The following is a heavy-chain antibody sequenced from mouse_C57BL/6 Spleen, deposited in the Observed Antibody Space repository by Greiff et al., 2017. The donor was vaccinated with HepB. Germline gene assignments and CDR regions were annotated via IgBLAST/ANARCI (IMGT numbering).Heavy chain of an antibody. CDR3: ARGITTVVAHDY. V-gene: IGHV1-76*01. J-gene: IGHJ2*01. CDR2: IYPGSGNT. CDR1: GYTFTDYY. Sequence: VQLQESGAELVRPGASVKLSCKASGYTFTDYYINWVKQRPGQGLEWIARIYPGSGNTYYNEKFKGKATLTAEKSSSTAYMQLSSLTSEDSAVYFCARGITTVVAHDYWGQGTTLTVSS. D-gene: IGHD1-1*01.